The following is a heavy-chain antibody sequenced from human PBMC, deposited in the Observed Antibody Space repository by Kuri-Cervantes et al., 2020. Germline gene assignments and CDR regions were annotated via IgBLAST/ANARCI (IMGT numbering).Heavy chain of an antibody. CDR1: GFTFSNYW. V-gene: IGHV3-30-3*01. Sequence: GESLKISCAASGFTFSNYWMSWVRQAPGKGLEWVAVISYDGSNKYYADSVKGRFTISRDNSKNTLYLQMNSLRAEDTAVYYCARGPRYSSGWYGRDYYYYYMDVWGKGTTVTVSS. D-gene: IGHD6-19*01. J-gene: IGHJ6*03. CDR3: ARGPRYSSGWYGRDYYYYYMDV. CDR2: ISYDGSNK.